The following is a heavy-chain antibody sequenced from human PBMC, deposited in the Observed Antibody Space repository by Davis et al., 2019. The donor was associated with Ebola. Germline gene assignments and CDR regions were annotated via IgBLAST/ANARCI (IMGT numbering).Heavy chain of an antibody. CDR1: GYSFPNYW. CDR3: VRWGWLVFSEGDY. J-gene: IGHJ4*02. D-gene: IGHD6-19*01. CDR2: IYPGNSDI. Sequence: GESLKISCTGSGYSFPNYWIGWVRQMPGKGLEWVGIIYPGNSDIRYNPSFQGQVTISADKSISTADLQWSSLKASDTAMYYCVRWGWLVFSEGDYWGQGTLVTVSS. V-gene: IGHV5-51*01.